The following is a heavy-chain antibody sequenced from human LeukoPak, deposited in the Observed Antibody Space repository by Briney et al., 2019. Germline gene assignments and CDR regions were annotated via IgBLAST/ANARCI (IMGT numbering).Heavy chain of an antibody. D-gene: IGHD3-22*01. CDR1: GFTFSSYA. CDR2: TSGSGGST. CDR3: AKDVWVYYDGY. Sequence: GGSLRLSCAASGFTFSSYAMSWVRQAPGKGLEWVSATSGSGGSTYYADSVKGRFTISRDNSKNTLYLQMNSLRAEDTAVYYCAKDVWVYYDGYWGQGTLVTVSS. V-gene: IGHV3-23*01. J-gene: IGHJ4*02.